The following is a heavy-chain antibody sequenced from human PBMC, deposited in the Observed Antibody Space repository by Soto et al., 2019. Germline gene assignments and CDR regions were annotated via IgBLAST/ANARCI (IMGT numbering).Heavy chain of an antibody. V-gene: IGHV3-30*18. CDR1: GFTFSNYG. D-gene: IGHD2-21*02. Sequence: QVQLVESGGGVVQPGRSLRLSCAASGFTFSNYGMHWVRQAPGKGLEWVAVTSYDGSIRYYAGSVKGRFTISRDNSKNTLYLQINSLRTEETAVYYCAKDRLAYCGGDCYWVDYWGQGTLLTVSS. CDR3: AKDRLAYCGGDCYWVDY. J-gene: IGHJ4*02. CDR2: TSYDGSIR.